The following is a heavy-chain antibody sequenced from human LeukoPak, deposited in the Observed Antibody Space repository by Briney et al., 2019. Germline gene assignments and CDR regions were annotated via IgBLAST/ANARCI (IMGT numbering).Heavy chain of an antibody. V-gene: IGHV4-59*08. CDR3: ARRFSSRSDGNGYYYGHDAFDV. J-gene: IGHJ3*01. Sequence: SETLSLTCSFSGDSIISSYWSWIRQPPWRGGEWIGNIYNSANTNYNPSLQSRGTMSVDTSKSQFSLQLTSVSAADTAVNYCARRFSSRSDGNGYYYGHDAFDVWGEGTLVTVSS. CDR1: GDSIISSY. CDR2: IYNSANT. D-gene: IGHD3-22*01.